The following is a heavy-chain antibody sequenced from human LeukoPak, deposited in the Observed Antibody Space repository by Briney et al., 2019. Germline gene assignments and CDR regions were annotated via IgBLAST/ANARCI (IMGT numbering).Heavy chain of an antibody. CDR2: IYYSGST. D-gene: IGHD3-16*02. J-gene: IGHJ5*02. CDR3: ARDPSRYDYVWGSYRPNWFDP. CDR1: GGSISSSSYY. Sequence: SETLSLTCTVSGGSISSSSYYWGWIRQPPGKGLEWIGSIYYSGSTYYNLSLKSRVTISVDTSKNQFSLKLSSVTDADTAVYYCARDPSRYDYVWGSYRPNWFDPWGQGTLVNVSS. V-gene: IGHV4-39*07.